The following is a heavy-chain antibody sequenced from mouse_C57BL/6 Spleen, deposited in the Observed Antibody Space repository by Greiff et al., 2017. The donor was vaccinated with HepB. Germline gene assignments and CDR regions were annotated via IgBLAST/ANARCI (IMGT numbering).Heavy chain of an antibody. CDR1: GYTFTDYE. CDR3: TRPSV. Sequence: VQLVESGAELVRPGASVTLSCKASGYTFTDYEMHWVKQTPVHGLEWIGAIDPETGGTAYNQKFKGKAILTADKSSSPAYMEIRSLTSEDSAVYYCTRPSVWGTGTTVTVSS. V-gene: IGHV1-15*01. CDR2: IDPETGGT. J-gene: IGHJ1*03.